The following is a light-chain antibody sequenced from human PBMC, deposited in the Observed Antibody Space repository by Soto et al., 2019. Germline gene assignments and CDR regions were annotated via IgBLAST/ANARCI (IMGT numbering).Light chain of an antibody. V-gene: IGKV1-39*01. Sequence: DIQMTQSPASLSASVGDRVTITCRASQSLSRCLNWYQQKPGKAPNLLIYATSNLQSGVPSRFSGSGSGTDFTLTITSLQPEDFATYFCQQSYSMPLTFGPGTKVDV. CDR1: QSLSRC. CDR3: QQSYSMPLT. CDR2: ATS. J-gene: IGKJ3*01.